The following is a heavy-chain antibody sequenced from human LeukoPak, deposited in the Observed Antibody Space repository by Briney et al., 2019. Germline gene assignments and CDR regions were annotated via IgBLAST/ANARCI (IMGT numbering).Heavy chain of an antibody. V-gene: IGHV1-8*01. CDR1: GYTFNIYD. CDR2: MNPNSGNT. Sequence: GPSVTVSCTASGYTFNIYDMHWVRQAPGQGREWVGWMNPNSGNTGYAQKFQGRVTMTRNTSKSTAYMELSSLRSEDTAVYYCARGSGLRLRFLEWLLDWGQGTLVTVSS. D-gene: IGHD3-3*01. J-gene: IGHJ4*02. CDR3: ARGSGLRLRFLEWLLD.